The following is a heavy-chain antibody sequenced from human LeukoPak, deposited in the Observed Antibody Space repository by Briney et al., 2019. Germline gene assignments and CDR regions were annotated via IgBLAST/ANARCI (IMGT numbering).Heavy chain of an antibody. CDR3: ASERVTYYYGSGSYRYYYYGMDV. D-gene: IGHD3-10*01. Sequence: PGGSLRLSCAASGFTFRNYAMSWVRQAPGKGLVWVSRINSDGSSTSYADSVKGRFTISRDNAKNTLYLQMNSLRAEDTAVYYCASERVTYYYGSGSYRYYYYGMDVWGQGTTVTVSS. CDR1: GFTFRNYA. CDR2: INSDGSST. V-gene: IGHV3-74*01. J-gene: IGHJ6*02.